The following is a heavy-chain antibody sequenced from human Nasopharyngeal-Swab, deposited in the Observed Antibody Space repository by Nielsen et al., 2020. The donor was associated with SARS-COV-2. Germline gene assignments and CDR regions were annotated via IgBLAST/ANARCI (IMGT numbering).Heavy chain of an antibody. CDR1: GFTFSSYA. D-gene: IGHD6-19*01. V-gene: IGHV3-23*01. CDR3: AKDDRRSQWLVDYYYGMDV. J-gene: IGHJ6*02. CDR2: ISGSGGST. Sequence: GGSLRLSCAASGFTFSSYAMSWVRQAPGKGLEWVSAISGSGGSTYYADSVKGRFTISRDNPKNTLYLQMNSLRAEDTAVYYCAKDDRRSQWLVDYYYGMDVWGQGTTVTVSS.